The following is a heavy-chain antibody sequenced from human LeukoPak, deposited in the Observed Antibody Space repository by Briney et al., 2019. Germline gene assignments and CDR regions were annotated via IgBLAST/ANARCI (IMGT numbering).Heavy chain of an antibody. CDR1: GGSICTYF. D-gene: IGHD1-1*01. J-gene: IGHJ5*02. CDR2: IYYSGST. V-gene: IGHV4-59*01. CDR3: ARWDGKWFDP. Sequence: PSETLSLTCTVPGGSICTYFWSWIRQPPGKGLEWIGYIYYSGSTNYNPSLKSRVTISVDTSKNQFSLKLSSVTAADTAVYYCARWDGKWFDPWGQGTLVTVSS.